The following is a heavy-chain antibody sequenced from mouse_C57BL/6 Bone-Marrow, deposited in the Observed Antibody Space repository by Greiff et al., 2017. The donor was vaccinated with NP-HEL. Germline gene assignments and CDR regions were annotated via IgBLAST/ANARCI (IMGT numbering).Heavy chain of an antibody. D-gene: IGHD1-1*01. CDR1: GYTFTSYW. CDR2: INPSSGYT. V-gene: IGHV1-7*01. Sequence: QVQLQQSGAELAKPGASVKLSCKASGYTFTSYWMHWVKQRPGQGLEWIGYINPSSGYTKYNQKFKDKATVTADKSSSTAYMQLSSLTYADSAVYYCAMDGSFDYWGQGTTLTVSS. J-gene: IGHJ2*01. CDR3: AMDGSFDY.